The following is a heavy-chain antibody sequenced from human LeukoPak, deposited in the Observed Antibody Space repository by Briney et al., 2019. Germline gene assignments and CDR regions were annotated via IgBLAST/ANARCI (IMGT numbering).Heavy chain of an antibody. J-gene: IGHJ4*02. D-gene: IGHD3-22*01. V-gene: IGHV4-34*01. CDR1: GGSFSGYY. CDR2: VHESGST. Sequence: SETLSLTCAVYGGSFSGYYWSWIRQPPGKGLEWIGEVHESGSTNYNPSLKSRVSISIDTSKNQFSLKVMSVTAADTALYFCARGKDEISGFFQYYFDYWGQGALVTVSS. CDR3: ARGKDEISGFFQYYFDY.